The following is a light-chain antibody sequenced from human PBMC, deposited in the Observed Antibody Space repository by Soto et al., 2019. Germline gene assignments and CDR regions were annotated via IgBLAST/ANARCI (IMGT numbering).Light chain of an antibody. V-gene: IGKV3-20*01. CDR2: GAS. J-gene: IGKJ2*01. Sequence: EIVLTQSPGTLSLSPGERATLSCRASQSVSSSYLAWYQQKPGQAPRLLIYGASSRATGIPDRFSGSGSGTDFTLTISRMGPVDFPVYYWQQYGSSPPYTFGQGTKLEIK. CDR1: QSVSSSY. CDR3: QQYGSSPPYT.